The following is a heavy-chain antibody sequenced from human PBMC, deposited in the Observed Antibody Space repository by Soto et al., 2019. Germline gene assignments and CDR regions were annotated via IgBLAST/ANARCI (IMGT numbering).Heavy chain of an antibody. CDR1: GYTFTGYY. J-gene: IGHJ6*02. CDR3: ARGRGVVAATGGGIDV. CDR2: INPNSGGT. Sequence: ASVKVSCKASGYTFTGYYMHWVRQAPGQGLEWMGWINPNSGGTNYAQKFQSRVTMTRDTSISTAYMELSRLRSDDTAVYYCARGRGVVAATGGGIDVWGQGTTVTVSS. D-gene: IGHD2-15*01. V-gene: IGHV1-2*02.